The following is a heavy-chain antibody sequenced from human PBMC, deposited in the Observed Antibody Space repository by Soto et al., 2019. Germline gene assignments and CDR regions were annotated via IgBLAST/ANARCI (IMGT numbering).Heavy chain of an antibody. D-gene: IGHD3-10*01. CDR2: INSDGSST. CDR3: ARDRLGGFDY. CDR1: GFTFSSYW. J-gene: IGHJ4*02. Sequence: EVQLVESGGGLVQPGGSLRLSCAASGFTFSSYWMHWVRQAPGKGLGWVSRINSDGSSTSYADSYADSVKGRVTISRDNAKNKLYLLMNSLRAEDTAVYYCARDRLGGFDYWGQGTLVTVSS. V-gene: IGHV3-74*01.